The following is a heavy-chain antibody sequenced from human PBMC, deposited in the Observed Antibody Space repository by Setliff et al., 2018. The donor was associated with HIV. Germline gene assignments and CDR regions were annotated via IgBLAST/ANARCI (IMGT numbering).Heavy chain of an antibody. Sequence: PGGSLRLSCAASGFTFSIYAMTWFRQAPGKGLEWVGFIRGTHNGATTDYAASVKGRFTIARDDSKKSLYLQMNSLTIEDTAVYYCARGPHKYCSVTNCMYDLWGQGTLVTVSS. CDR3: ARGPHKYCSVTNCMYDL. V-gene: IGHV3-49*03. CDR2: IRGTHNGATT. J-gene: IGHJ4*02. D-gene: IGHD2-15*01. CDR1: GFTFSIYA.